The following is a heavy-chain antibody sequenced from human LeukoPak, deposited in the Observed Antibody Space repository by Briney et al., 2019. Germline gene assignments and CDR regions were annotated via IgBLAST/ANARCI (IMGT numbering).Heavy chain of an antibody. D-gene: IGHD3-16*02. CDR3: ARDLGYDYVWGSYRYKYFQH. V-gene: IGHV3-21*01. Sequence: GGSLRLSCAASGFTFSSYSMNWVRQAPGKGLEWVSSISSSSSYIYYADSVKGRFTISRDNAKNSLYLEMNSLRAEDTAVYYCARDLGYDYVWGSYRYKYFQHWGQGTLVTVSS. CDR2: ISSSSSYI. CDR1: GFTFSSYS. J-gene: IGHJ1*01.